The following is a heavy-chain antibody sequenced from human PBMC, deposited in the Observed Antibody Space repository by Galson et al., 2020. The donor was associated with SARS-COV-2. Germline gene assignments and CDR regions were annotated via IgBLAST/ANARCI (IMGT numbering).Heavy chain of an antibody. CDR2: IYPGDSDT. V-gene: IGHV5-51*01. Sequence: GESLKISCKGSGYSFTSYWIGWVRQMPGKGLEWMGIIYPGDSDTRYSPSFQGQVTISADKSISTAYLQWSSLKASDTAMYYCARHQGYYDSSGQETNDHYYYYMDVWGKGTTVTVSS. CDR1: GYSFTSYW. D-gene: IGHD3-22*01. CDR3: ARHQGYYDSSGQETNDHYYYYMDV. J-gene: IGHJ6*03.